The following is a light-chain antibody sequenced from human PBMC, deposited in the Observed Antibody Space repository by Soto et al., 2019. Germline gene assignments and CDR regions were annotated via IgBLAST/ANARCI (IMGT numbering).Light chain of an antibody. CDR3: QQYGSSPRS. CDR1: QSVRSTY. J-gene: IGKJ1*01. Sequence: EIVLTQSPGTLSLSPGERATLSCRASQSVRSTYLAWYQHKLGQAPRLVIYGASSKASGIPDRFSGSGSGTEFTLTISRLEPEDFAVYYCQQYGSSPRSFGQGTKVEVK. V-gene: IGKV3-20*01. CDR2: GAS.